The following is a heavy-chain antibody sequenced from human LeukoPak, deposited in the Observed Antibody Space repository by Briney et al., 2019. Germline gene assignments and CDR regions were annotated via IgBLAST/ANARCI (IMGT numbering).Heavy chain of an antibody. Sequence: GGSLRLSCAASGFTFSSCEMNWVRQAPGKGLEGVSYISSSGSTIYYADSVKGRFTISRDNAKNSLYLQMNSLRAEDTAVYYCARGSYGDYAYYGMDVWGQGTTVTVSS. J-gene: IGHJ6*02. CDR3: ARGSYGDYAYYGMDV. V-gene: IGHV3-48*03. CDR2: ISSSGSTI. D-gene: IGHD1-26*01. CDR1: GFTFSSCE.